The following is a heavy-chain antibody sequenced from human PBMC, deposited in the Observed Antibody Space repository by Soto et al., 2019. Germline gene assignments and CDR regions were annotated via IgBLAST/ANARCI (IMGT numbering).Heavy chain of an antibody. CDR2: ISYDGSNK. CDR3: AKGKVKAAYYYYGMDV. Sequence: QVQLVESGGGVVQPGRSLRLSCAASGFTFSSYGMHWVRQAPGKGLEWVAVISYDGSNKYYADSVKGRFTISRDNSKNTLYLQMNSLRAEDTAVYYCAKGKVKAAYYYYGMDVWGQGTTVTVSS. V-gene: IGHV3-30*18. J-gene: IGHJ6*02. CDR1: GFTFSSYG.